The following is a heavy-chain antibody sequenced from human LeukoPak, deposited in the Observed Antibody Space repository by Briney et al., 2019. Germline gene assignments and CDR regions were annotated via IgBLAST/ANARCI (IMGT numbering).Heavy chain of an antibody. Sequence: ASVKVSCKASGYTFTGYYMHWVRQAPGQGLEWMGWINPNSSGTNYAQKFQGRVTMTRDTSISTAYMELSRLRSDDTAVYYCAKALPNYGFWSGIDSWGQGSLVTVSS. J-gene: IGHJ5*01. CDR2: INPNSSGT. D-gene: IGHD3-3*01. V-gene: IGHV1-2*02. CDR3: AKALPNYGFWSGIDS. CDR1: GYTFTGYY.